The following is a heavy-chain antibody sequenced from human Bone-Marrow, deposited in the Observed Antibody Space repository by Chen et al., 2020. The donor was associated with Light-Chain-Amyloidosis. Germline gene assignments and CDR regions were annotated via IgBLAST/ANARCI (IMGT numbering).Heavy chain of an antibody. CDR2: IYPDDSDA. J-gene: IGHJ4*02. D-gene: IGHD5-12*01. CDR1: GYTFPNYW. V-gene: IGHV5-51*01. CDR3: ARRRDGYNFDY. Sequence: EAQLEQSGPEVKKPGESLKISCKGSGYTFPNYWIGWVRQMPGKGLEWMGVIYPDDSDARYRPSFEGQVTISADKSITTAYLQWRSLKASDTAMYYCARRRDGYNFDYWGQGTLVTVSS.